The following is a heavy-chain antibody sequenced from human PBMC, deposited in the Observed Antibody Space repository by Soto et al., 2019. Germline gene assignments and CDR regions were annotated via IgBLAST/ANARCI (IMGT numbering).Heavy chain of an antibody. CDR3: ARHGRDEAQSPNSWFDP. V-gene: IGHV4-4*02. CDR2: IYHVGIT. J-gene: IGHJ5*02. Sequence: NPSETLSLTCAVSGGSVSSTQWWTWVRQAPGKGLEWLGDIYHVGITKYNPALKSRVTMSVDKSNNHFSLSLRSVTAADTAVYYCARHGRDEAQSPNSWFDPWGQGALVTVSS. CDR1: GGSVSSTQW. D-gene: IGHD2-8*01.